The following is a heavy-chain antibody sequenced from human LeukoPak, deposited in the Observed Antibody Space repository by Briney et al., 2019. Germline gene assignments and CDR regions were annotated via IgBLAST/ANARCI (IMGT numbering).Heavy chain of an antibody. Sequence: GGSLRLSCAASGFTFSNYGMSWIRQAPGKGLEWVSYISSSGSPINYADSVKGRFTISRDNAKNSLYLQMNSLRAEDTAVYYCAELGITMIGGVWGKGTTVTISS. V-gene: IGHV3-48*04. CDR3: AELGITMIGGV. J-gene: IGHJ6*04. CDR1: GFTFSNYG. D-gene: IGHD3-10*02. CDR2: ISSSGSPI.